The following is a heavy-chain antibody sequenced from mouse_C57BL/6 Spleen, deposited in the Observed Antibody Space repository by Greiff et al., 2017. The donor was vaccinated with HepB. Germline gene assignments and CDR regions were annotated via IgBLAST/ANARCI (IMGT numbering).Heavy chain of an antibody. CDR3: TRPYGNYRYYFDY. V-gene: IGHV1-15*01. D-gene: IGHD2-1*01. J-gene: IGHJ2*01. Sequence: VQLQQSGAELVRPGASVTLSCKASGYTFTDYEMHWVKQTPVHGLEWIGAIDPETGGTAYNQKFKGKAILTADKSSSTAYMELRSLTSEDSAVYYCTRPYGNYRYYFDYWGQGTTLTVSS. CDR2: IDPETGGT. CDR1: GYTFTDYE.